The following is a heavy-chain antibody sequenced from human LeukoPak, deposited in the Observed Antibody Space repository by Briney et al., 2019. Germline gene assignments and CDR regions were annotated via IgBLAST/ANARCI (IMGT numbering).Heavy chain of an antibody. V-gene: IGHV7-4-1*02. Sequence: ASVKVSCKASGYTFTSYAMNWVRQAPGQGLEWMGWINTNTGNPTYAQGFTGRFVLSLDTSVSTAYLQISSLKAEDTAVYYCASNGITIFGVVSGMDVWGQGTTVTVSS. CDR1: GYTFTSYA. CDR2: INTNTGNP. D-gene: IGHD3-3*01. J-gene: IGHJ6*02. CDR3: ASNGITIFGVVSGMDV.